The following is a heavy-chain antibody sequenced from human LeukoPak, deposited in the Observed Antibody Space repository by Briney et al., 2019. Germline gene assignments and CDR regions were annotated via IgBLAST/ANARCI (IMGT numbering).Heavy chain of an antibody. CDR3: ARGENSIFGVGTLDY. J-gene: IGHJ4*02. D-gene: IGHD3-3*02. CDR2: IYYSGST. CDR1: GGSISSYY. V-gene: IGHV4-59*01. Sequence: SETLSLTCTVSGGSISSYYWSWIRQPPGKGLEWIGYIYYSGSTNYNPSLKSRVTISVDTSKNQFSLKLSSVTAADTAVYYCARGENSIFGVGTLDYWGQGTLVTVSS.